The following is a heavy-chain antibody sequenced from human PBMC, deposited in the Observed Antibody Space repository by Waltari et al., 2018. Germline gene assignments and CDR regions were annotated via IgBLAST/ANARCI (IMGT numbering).Heavy chain of an antibody. CDR1: GGSISSGSYY. CDR3: ARLHDFWSLGGWFDP. D-gene: IGHD3-3*01. J-gene: IGHJ5*02. Sequence: QVQLQESGPGLVKPSQTLSLTCTVSGGSISSGSYYWSWIRQPAGKGLEWIGYIYTSGSTNYNPALKSRVTISVDTSKNQFSLKLSSVTAADTAVYYCARLHDFWSLGGWFDPWGQGTLVTVSS. CDR2: IYTSGST. V-gene: IGHV4-61*09.